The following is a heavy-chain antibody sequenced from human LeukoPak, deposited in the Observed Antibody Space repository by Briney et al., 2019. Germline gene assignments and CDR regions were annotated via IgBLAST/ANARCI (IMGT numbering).Heavy chain of an antibody. V-gene: IGHV3-21*01. D-gene: IGHD3-10*01. Sequence: GGSLRLSCAASGFTFSSYSMNWVRQAPGKGLEWVSSISSSSSYIYYADSVKGRFTISRDNAKNSLYLQMNSLRAEDTAVYYCARDIVSSGGHNWFDPWGQGTLVTVSS. CDR3: ARDIVSSGGHNWFDP. CDR2: ISSSSSYI. CDR1: GFTFSSYS. J-gene: IGHJ5*02.